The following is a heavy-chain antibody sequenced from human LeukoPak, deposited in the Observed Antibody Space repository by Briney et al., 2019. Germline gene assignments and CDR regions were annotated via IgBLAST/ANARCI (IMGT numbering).Heavy chain of an antibody. Sequence: GGSLRLSCAASGFTFSSYEMNWARQAPGKGLEWVSYISSSGSTIYYADSVKGRFTISRDNAKNSLYLQMNSLRAEDTAVYYCARDRIAARRIGFDYWGQGTLVTVSS. CDR1: GFTFSSYE. D-gene: IGHD6-6*01. CDR2: ISSSGSTI. CDR3: ARDRIAARRIGFDY. V-gene: IGHV3-48*03. J-gene: IGHJ4*02.